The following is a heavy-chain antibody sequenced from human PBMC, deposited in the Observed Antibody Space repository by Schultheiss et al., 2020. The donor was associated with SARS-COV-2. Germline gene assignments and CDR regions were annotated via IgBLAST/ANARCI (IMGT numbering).Heavy chain of an antibody. CDR1: GGSFSGHY. D-gene: IGHD2-2*01. Sequence: SETLSLTCAVYGGSFSGHYWSWIRQPPGKGLEWIGYIYYSGSTYYNPSLKSRVTISVDTSKNQFSLKLSSVTAADTAVYYCASEPIVVVPAAYFDYWGQGTLVTVSS. CDR3: ASEPIVVVPAAYFDY. J-gene: IGHJ4*02. CDR2: IYYSGST. V-gene: IGHV4-59*11.